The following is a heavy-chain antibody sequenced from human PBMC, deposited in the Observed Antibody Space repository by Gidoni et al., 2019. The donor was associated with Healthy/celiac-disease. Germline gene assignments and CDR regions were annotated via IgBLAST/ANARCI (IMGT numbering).Heavy chain of an antibody. D-gene: IGHD1-1*01. CDR1: SSA. Sequence: SSAVQWVRQARGQRLEWIGWIVVGSGNTNYAQKFQERVTITRDMSTSTAYMELSSLRSEDTAAYYCAADSVEGTDYDYWGQGTLVTVSS. CDR2: IVVGSGNT. J-gene: IGHJ4*02. V-gene: IGHV1-58*01. CDR3: AADSVEGTDYDY.